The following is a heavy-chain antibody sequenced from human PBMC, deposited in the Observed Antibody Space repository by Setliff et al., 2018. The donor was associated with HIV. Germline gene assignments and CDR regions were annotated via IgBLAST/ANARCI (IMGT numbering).Heavy chain of an antibody. D-gene: IGHD1-26*01. CDR3: ARSMGAFDY. J-gene: IGHJ4*02. Sequence: SETLSLTCTVSGGSISAYYWSWIRQPAGKGLEYSGRIFAGGSTNYNPSLRSRVTISINTSKNQFSLELSSVTAADTAVYYCARSMGAFDYWGPGALFTVSS. CDR2: IFAGGST. V-gene: IGHV4-4*07. CDR1: GGSISAYY.